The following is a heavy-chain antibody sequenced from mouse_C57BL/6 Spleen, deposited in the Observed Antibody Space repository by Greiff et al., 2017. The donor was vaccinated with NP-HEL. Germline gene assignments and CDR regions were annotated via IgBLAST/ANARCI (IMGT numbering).Heavy chain of an antibody. CDR3: ARRPTLRLGDYFDY. CDR1: GYTFTDYN. Sequence: EVQLQQSGPELVKPGASVKMSCKASGYTFTDYNMHWVKQSHGKSLEWIGYINPNNGGTSYNQKFKGKATLTVNKSSSTAYMELRSLTSEDSVVYYCARRPTLRLGDYFDYWGQGTTLTVSS. V-gene: IGHV1-22*01. J-gene: IGHJ2*01. D-gene: IGHD1-1*01. CDR2: INPNNGGT.